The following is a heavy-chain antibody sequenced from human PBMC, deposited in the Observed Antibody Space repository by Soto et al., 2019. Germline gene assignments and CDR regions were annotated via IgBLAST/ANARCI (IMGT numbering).Heavy chain of an antibody. D-gene: IGHD3-3*01. V-gene: IGHV4-34*01. Sequence: PSETLSLTCAAYGGSVNGYYWNWIRKPPGKGLEWIGEINHTGGTHYNPSLKSRVTMSVDTSKNQFSPRLSSVTAADTAIYYCATRITVFGLLIPPFDPWGQGTQVTVSS. CDR2: INHTGGT. CDR1: GGSVNGYY. CDR3: ATRITVFGLLIPPFDP. J-gene: IGHJ5*02.